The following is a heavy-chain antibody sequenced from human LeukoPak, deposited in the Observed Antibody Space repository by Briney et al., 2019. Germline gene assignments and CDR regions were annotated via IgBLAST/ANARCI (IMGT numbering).Heavy chain of an antibody. J-gene: IGHJ4*02. V-gene: IGHV3-30*18. Sequence: SGGSLRLSCAASGFTFSSYGMHWVRQAPGKGLEWVAVISYDGSNKYYADSMKGRFTISRDNSKNTLYLQMNSLRAEDTAVYYCAKEARRWELMYYFDYWGQGTLVTVSS. CDR2: ISYDGSNK. CDR1: GFTFSSYG. CDR3: AKEARRWELMYYFDY. D-gene: IGHD1-26*01.